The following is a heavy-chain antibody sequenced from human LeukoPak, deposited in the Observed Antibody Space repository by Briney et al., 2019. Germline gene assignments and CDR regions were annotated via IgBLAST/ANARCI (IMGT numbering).Heavy chain of an antibody. J-gene: IGHJ4*02. CDR2: INHSGST. CDR1: GGSFSGYY. V-gene: IGHV4-34*01. D-gene: IGHD3-22*01. CDR3: ARGGNYYDSSSYYKNRYFDY. Sequence: SETLSLTCAVYGGSFSGYYWSWIRQPPGKGLEWIGEINHSGSTNYNPSLKSRVTISVDTSKNQFSLKLSYVTAADTAVYYCARGGNYYDSSSYYKNRYFDYWGQGTLVTVSS.